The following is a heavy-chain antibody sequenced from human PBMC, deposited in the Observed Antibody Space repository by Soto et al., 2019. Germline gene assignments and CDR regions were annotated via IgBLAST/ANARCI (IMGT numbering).Heavy chain of an antibody. CDR3: ARDTESSDIVVVPAAVGD. CDR2: ISSSSSHI. CDR1: RRTFSSYS. J-gene: IGHJ4*02. V-gene: IGHV3-21*01. Sequence: PGGPLRLSCADSRRTFSSYSMHWVRQAPGKGLEWVSSISSSSSHIYYADSVKSRFAISRENSKNTLYLQMNSLRAEDTAVYYCARDTESSDIVVVPAAVGDWGQGTLVTVSS. D-gene: IGHD2-2*01.